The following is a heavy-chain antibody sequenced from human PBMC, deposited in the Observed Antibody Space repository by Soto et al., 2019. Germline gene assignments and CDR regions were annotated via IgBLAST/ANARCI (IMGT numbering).Heavy chain of an antibody. CDR1: GFTLSDYY. CDR3: ARDGSYDSSGYYFDY. V-gene: IGHV3-11*06. Sequence: LRLSCAASGFTLSDYYMSWIRQAPGRGLEWVSYISGSSSDTHYADSVKGRFTLSRDNAKNSLYLQMNSLRAEDTAVYYCARDGSYDSSGYYFDYWGQGTLVTVPQ. CDR2: ISGSSSDT. J-gene: IGHJ4*02. D-gene: IGHD3-22*01.